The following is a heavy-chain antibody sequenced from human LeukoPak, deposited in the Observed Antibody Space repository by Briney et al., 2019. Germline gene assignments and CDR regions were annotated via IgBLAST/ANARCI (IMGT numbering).Heavy chain of an antibody. J-gene: IGHJ4*02. D-gene: IGHD5-24*01. CDR3: AKGPKLGDGFHCDY. CDR1: GFTFSSYG. V-gene: IGHV3-30*18. Sequence: GGSLRLSCAASGFTFSSYGMHWVRQAPGKGLEWVAVISYDGSSKYYADSVKGRFTISRDNSKNTLYLQMNSLRVEDTAVYYCAKGPKLGDGFHCDYWGQGTLVTVSS. CDR2: ISYDGSSK.